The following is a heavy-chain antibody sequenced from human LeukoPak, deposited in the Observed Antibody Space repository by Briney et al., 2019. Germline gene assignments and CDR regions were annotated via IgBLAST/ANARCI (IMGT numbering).Heavy chain of an antibody. CDR2: INAANGNP. Sequence: ASVKVSCKASGYTFTSYATHWVRQAPGQRLEWMGWINAANGNPKYSHEFQGRVTMTRDTSTRTAYMELSSLRSEDTAVYYCARGVVVAARDPWGQGTLVTVSS. CDR1: GYTFTSYA. J-gene: IGHJ5*02. V-gene: IGHV1-3*01. CDR3: ARGVVVAARDP. D-gene: IGHD2-15*01.